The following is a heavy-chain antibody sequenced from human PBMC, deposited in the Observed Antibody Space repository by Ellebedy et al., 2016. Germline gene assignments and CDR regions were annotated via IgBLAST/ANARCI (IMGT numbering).Heavy chain of an antibody. CDR3: ARNLEFGGNIFYYFDY. Sequence: ASVKVSCKASGYTFTSYAMHWVRQAPGQRLEWMGWINAGNGNTKYSQKFQGRVTITRDTSASTAYMELSSLRSEDTAVYYCARNLEFGGNIFYYFDYWGQGTLVTVSS. CDR1: GYTFTSYA. D-gene: IGHD4-23*01. V-gene: IGHV1-3*01. J-gene: IGHJ4*02. CDR2: INAGNGNT.